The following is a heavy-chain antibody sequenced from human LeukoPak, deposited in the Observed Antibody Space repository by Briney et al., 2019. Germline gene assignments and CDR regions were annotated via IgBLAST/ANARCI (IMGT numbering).Heavy chain of an antibody. CDR3: VKKYSSSWLDFDY. Sequence: GGSLRLSCSASGFTFSSYAMHWVRQAPEKGLEYVSAISSNGGSTYYADSVKGRFTISRDNSKNTLYLQMSSLRAEDTAVYYCVKKYSSSWLDFDYWGQGTLVTVSS. CDR1: GFTFSSYA. CDR2: ISSNGGST. D-gene: IGHD6-13*01. V-gene: IGHV3-64D*06. J-gene: IGHJ4*02.